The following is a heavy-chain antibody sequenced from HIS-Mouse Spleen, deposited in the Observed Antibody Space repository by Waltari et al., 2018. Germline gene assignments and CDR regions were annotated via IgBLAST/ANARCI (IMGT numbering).Heavy chain of an antibody. CDR2: IYYSGGT. V-gene: IGHV4-39*01. CDR1: GGSISSSSYY. Sequence: QLQLQESGPGLVKPSETLSLTCTVSGGSISSSSYYWGWIRQPPGKGLGWIGGIYYSGGTYYNPSLKSRVTISVDTSKNQFSLKLSSVTAADTAVYYCARKRTASGWFDPWGQGTLVTVSS. CDR3: ARKRTASGWFDP. J-gene: IGHJ5*02. D-gene: IGHD2-21*02.